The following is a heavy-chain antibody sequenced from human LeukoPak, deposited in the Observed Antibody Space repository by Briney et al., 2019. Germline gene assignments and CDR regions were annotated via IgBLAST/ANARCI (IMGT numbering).Heavy chain of an antibody. Sequence: GGSLRLSCAASRFTFSGYSLSWVRQAPGKGLEWVANIKQDGSEKYYVDSVKGRFTISRDNAKNSLYLQMNSLRAEDTAVYYCARYLYYDFWSGLLGMDVWGQGTTVTVSS. J-gene: IGHJ6*02. CDR3: ARYLYYDFWSGLLGMDV. CDR2: IKQDGSEK. V-gene: IGHV3-7*03. CDR1: RFTFSGYS. D-gene: IGHD3-3*01.